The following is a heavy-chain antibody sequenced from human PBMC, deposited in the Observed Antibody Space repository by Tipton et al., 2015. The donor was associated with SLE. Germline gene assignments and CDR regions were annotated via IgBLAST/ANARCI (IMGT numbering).Heavy chain of an antibody. Sequence: LRLSCTVSGASVSNYYWSWVRQPAGKGLEWIGHIYVSGSTTYNPSLESRVTISIDSSKNQFSLRLSSVNAADTAVYYCARDGTAAGTDYYYGLDVWGQGTSVTVSS. D-gene: IGHD6-13*01. CDR3: ARDGTAAGTDYYYGLDV. J-gene: IGHJ6*02. V-gene: IGHV4-4*07. CDR2: IYVSGST. CDR1: GASVSNYY.